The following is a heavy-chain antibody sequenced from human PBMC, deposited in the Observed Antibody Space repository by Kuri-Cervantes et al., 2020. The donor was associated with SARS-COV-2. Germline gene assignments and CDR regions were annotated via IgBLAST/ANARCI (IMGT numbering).Heavy chain of an antibody. CDR3: AGHGYYDSSGYFAFDI. J-gene: IGHJ3*02. D-gene: IGHD3-22*01. CDR1: GYSISSGYY. CDR2: IYHSGST. V-gene: IGHV4-38-2*02. Sequence: SETLFLTCTVSGYSISSGYYWGWIRQPPGKGLEWIGSIYHSGSTYYNPSLKSRVTISVDTSKNQFSLKLSSVTAADTVVYYCAGHGYYDSSGYFAFDIWGQGTMVTVSS.